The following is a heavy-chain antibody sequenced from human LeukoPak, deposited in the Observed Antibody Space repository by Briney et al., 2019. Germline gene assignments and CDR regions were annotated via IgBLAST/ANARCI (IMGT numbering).Heavy chain of an antibody. CDR2: IYYSGST. Sequence: PSETLSLTCSVSGDSISSSSSYWGWIRQPPGKGLEWIGSIYYSGSTYYNTSLKSRVTISVDTSKNQFSLILSSVTAADTAVYYCARDRDMGGGNYFRVFYFDSWGQGTLVTVSS. CDR3: ARDRDMGGGNYFRVFYFDS. D-gene: IGHD3-16*01. J-gene: IGHJ4*02. CDR1: GDSISSSSSY. V-gene: IGHV4-39*02.